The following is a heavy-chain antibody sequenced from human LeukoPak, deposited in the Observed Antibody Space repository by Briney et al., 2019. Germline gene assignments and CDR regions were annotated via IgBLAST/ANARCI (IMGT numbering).Heavy chain of an antibody. D-gene: IGHD1-26*01. CDR2: IYYSGST. CDR3: AIPTSGSFDY. CDR1: GGSISSSSYY. Sequence: PSKTLSLTCTVSGGSISSSSYYWGWIRQPPGKGLEWIGSIYYSGSTYYNPSLKSRVTISVDTSKNQFSLKLSSVTAADTAVYYCAIPTSGSFDYWGQGTLVTVSS. V-gene: IGHV4-39*01. J-gene: IGHJ4*02.